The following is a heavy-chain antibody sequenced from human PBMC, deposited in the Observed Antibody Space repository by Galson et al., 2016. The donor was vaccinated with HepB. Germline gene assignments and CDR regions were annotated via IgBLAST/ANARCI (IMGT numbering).Heavy chain of an antibody. Sequence: SETLSLTCGVSGDSISNSNWWTWVRQPPGKGLEWIGEIYHTGTTNYSPSLKSRLTISVDKSKNQFSLKLTSVTAADTAVYFCARAKRHRIVGAQIDSWGQGTLVTVSS. CDR2: IYHTGTT. CDR3: ARAKRHRIVGAQIDS. CDR1: GDSISNSNW. V-gene: IGHV4-4*02. J-gene: IGHJ4*02. D-gene: IGHD1-26*01.